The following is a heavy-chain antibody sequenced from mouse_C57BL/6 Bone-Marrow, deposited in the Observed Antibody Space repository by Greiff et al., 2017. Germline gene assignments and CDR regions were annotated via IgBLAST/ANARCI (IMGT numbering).Heavy chain of an antibody. V-gene: IGHV3-6*01. CDR2: ISYDGSN. CDR1: GYSITSGYY. D-gene: IGHD1-1*01. Sequence: EVKLVESGPGLVKPSQSLSLTCSVTGYSITSGYYWNWIRQFPGNKLEWMGYISYDGSNNYNPSLKNRISITRDTSKNQFFLKLNSVTTEDTATYYCARDPITTVVYWYFDVWGTGTTVTVSS. J-gene: IGHJ1*03. CDR3: ARDPITTVVYWYFDV.